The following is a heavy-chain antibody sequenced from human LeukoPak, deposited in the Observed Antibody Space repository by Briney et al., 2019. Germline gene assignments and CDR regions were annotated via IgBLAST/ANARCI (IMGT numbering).Heavy chain of an antibody. CDR1: GFTFSSYW. CDR2: INSDGSST. V-gene: IGHV3-74*01. J-gene: IGHJ4*02. Sequence: GGSLRLSCAASGFTFSSYWMHWVCQAPGKGLVWVSRINSDGSSTSYADSVKGRFTISRDNAKNTLYLQMNSLRAEDTAVYYCARALAVAGTGGHYWGQGTLVTVSS. CDR3: ARALAVAGTGGHY. D-gene: IGHD6-19*01.